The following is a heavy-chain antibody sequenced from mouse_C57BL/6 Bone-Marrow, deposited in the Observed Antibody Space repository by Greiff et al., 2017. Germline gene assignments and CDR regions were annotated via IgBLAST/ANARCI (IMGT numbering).Heavy chain of an antibody. CDR2: ISNGGGST. Sequence: EVKLVESGGGLVQPGGSLKLSCAASGFTFSDYYMYWVRQTPEKRLEWVAYISNGGGSTYYPDTVKGRFTISRDNAKNTLYLQMSRLKSEDTAMYYCARLGYGWDFDVWGTGTTVTVSS. CDR3: ARLGYGWDFDV. J-gene: IGHJ1*03. CDR1: GFTFSDYY. V-gene: IGHV5-12*01. D-gene: IGHD2-2*01.